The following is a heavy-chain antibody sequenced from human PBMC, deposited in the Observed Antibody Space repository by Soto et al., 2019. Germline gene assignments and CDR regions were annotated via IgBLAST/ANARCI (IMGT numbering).Heavy chain of an antibody. CDR3: ARGLGMAATGFDP. Sequence: QVQLVESGGCVVQPGRSLRLSCAASGFTFSSYGMHWVRQAPGKGLEWVAVIWYDGSNKYYADSVKGRFPISRDNSKNTLYLQMNILRADDTAVYYCARGLGMAATGFDPWGQGTLVTVSS. J-gene: IGHJ5*02. V-gene: IGHV3-33*01. CDR1: GFTFSSYG. CDR2: IWYDGSNK. D-gene: IGHD6-13*01.